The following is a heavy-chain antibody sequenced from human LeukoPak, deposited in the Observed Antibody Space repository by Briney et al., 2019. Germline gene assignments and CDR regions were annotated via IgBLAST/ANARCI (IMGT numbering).Heavy chain of an antibody. CDR2: INSDGSSI. D-gene: IGHD4-11*01. V-gene: IGHV3-74*01. CDR3: ARDEGVPTNYRFDY. CDR1: GFTFSSHW. Sequence: GGSLRLSCAASGFTFSSHWMHWVRQAPGKGLVWVSRINSDGSSISYADSVKGRFTISRDNAKNTLYLQMNSLRAEDTAVYYCARDEGVPTNYRFDYWGQGTLVTVSS. J-gene: IGHJ4*02.